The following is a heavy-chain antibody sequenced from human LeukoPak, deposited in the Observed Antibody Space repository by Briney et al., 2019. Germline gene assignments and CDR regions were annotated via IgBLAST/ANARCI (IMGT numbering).Heavy chain of an antibody. CDR1: GFSFSDDW. D-gene: IGHD6-6*01. CDR3: ARGVSSSFSHWFDP. Sequence: PGGSLRLSCAASGFSFSDDWMSWVRQPPGKGLEWIGSIYYSGSTYYNPSLKSRVTISVDTSKNQFSLKLSSVTAADTAVYYCARGVSSSFSHWFDPWGQGTLVTVSS. CDR2: IYYSGST. V-gene: IGHV4-4*02. J-gene: IGHJ5*02.